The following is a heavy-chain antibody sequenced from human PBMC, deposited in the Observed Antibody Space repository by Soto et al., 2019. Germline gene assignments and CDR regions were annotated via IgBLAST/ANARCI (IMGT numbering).Heavy chain of an antibody. CDR2: ISGFNGNT. Sequence: QVQLVQSGAEVKKPGASVRVSCKASGYTFSRYGISWVRQAPGQGLEWMGRISGFNGNTKESEKLQGRVTLTTDTAANTAHMELRGLRSDATAVYYCARDSAYSTPWSFDNWGQGTLVTVSS. CDR1: GYTFSRYG. V-gene: IGHV1-18*01. D-gene: IGHD6-13*01. CDR3: ARDSAYSTPWSFDN. J-gene: IGHJ4*02.